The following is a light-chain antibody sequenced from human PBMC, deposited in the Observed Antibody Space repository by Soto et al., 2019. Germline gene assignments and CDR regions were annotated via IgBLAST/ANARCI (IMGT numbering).Light chain of an antibody. CDR1: QGISSY. J-gene: IGKJ4*01. CDR3: LQDYTYPLT. Sequence: AIQLTQYPSSLSASVGDRVTITCRASQGISSYLGWYQQKPGKAPKLLIYAASTLQSGVPSRFGGSGSGSDFTLSISSLQPEDFATYFCLQDYTYPLTFGGGTKVDIK. V-gene: IGKV1-6*01. CDR2: AAS.